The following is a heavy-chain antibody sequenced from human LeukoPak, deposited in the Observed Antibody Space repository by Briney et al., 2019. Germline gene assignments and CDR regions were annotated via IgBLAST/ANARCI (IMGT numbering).Heavy chain of an antibody. CDR3: TSSSYYGGYPGY. CDR1: GFTFSGSA. CDR2: IRSKANSYAT. V-gene: IGHV3-73*01. Sequence: GGSLRLSCAASGFTFSGSALHWVRQASGKGLEWVGRIRSKANSYATAYAASVKGRFTISRDDSKNTAYLQMNSLKTGDTAIYYCTSSSYYGGYPGYWGQGTLVTVSS. J-gene: IGHJ4*02. D-gene: IGHD5-12*01.